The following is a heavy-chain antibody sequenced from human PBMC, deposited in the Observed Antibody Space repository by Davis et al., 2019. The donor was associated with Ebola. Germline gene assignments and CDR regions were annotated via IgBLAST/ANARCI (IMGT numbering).Heavy chain of an antibody. CDR2: ISSSGSTI. J-gene: IGHJ5*02. V-gene: IGHV3-48*03. CDR3: ASGYYHNWFDP. D-gene: IGHD3-22*01. Sequence: PGGSLRLFCEVSGFTFSWSWMSCVRPAPGKGLVWVSYISSSGSTIYYADSVKGRFTISIDNAKNSLYLQMNSLRAEDTAVYYCASGYYHNWFDPWGQGTLVTVSS. CDR1: GFTFSWSW.